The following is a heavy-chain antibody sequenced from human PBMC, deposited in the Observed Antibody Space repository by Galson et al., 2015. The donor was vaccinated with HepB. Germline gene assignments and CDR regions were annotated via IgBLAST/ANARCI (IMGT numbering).Heavy chain of an antibody. V-gene: IGHV1-24*01. Sequence: SVKVSCKVSGYTLTELSMHWVRQAPGKGLEWMGGFDPEDGETIYAQEVQGRVTMTEDTSTDTAYMELSSLRSEDTALYYCATLQYGSGTFYTTSLYNYGLDVWGQGTTVTVSS. J-gene: IGHJ6*02. CDR3: ATLQYGSGTFYTTSLYNYGLDV. CDR1: GYTLTELS. CDR2: FDPEDGET. D-gene: IGHD3-10*01.